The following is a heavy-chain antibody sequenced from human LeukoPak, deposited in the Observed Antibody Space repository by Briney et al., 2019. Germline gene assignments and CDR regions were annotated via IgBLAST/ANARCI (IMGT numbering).Heavy chain of an antibody. Sequence: GGSLRLSCAASGFTFSTYWMHWVRQAPGKGLVWVSRIKYDGSMTTYGDPVKGRFSIFRDNAKNTVDLQMNSLRAEDTAVYYCARGASSAYYVDYWGQGTLVSVSS. D-gene: IGHD3-22*01. CDR1: GFTFSTYW. CDR3: ARGASSAYYVDY. CDR2: IKYDGSMT. J-gene: IGHJ4*02. V-gene: IGHV3-74*01.